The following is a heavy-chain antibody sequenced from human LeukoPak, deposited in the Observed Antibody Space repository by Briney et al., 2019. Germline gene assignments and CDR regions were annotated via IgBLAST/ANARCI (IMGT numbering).Heavy chain of an antibody. D-gene: IGHD2/OR15-2a*01. V-gene: IGHV3-21*01. J-gene: IGHJ3*02. Sequence: GGSLRLSCAASGFTFSSSTMNWVRQSPGKGLQWVSSISSSSTYIYYADSVKGRFIISRDNAKNSLYLQMNSLRAEDTAVFYCARDFLSAIDIWGQGTMVTVSS. CDR3: ARDFLSAIDI. CDR1: GFTFSSST. CDR2: ISSSSTYI.